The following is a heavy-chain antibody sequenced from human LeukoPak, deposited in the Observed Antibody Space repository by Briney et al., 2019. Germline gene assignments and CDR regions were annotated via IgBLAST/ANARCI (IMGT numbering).Heavy chain of an antibody. Sequence: SETLSLTCTVSGGSFFSGSYYWGWIRQPPGKALEWIGYIYYTGSTKYNPSLKSRVTISIGTSRTQFSLMLSSVTAADTAVYYCARGGVAASVDYWGQGTLVSVSS. CDR2: IYYTGST. V-gene: IGHV4-61*01. CDR1: GGSFFSGSYY. CDR3: ARGGVAASVDY. D-gene: IGHD2-15*01. J-gene: IGHJ4*02.